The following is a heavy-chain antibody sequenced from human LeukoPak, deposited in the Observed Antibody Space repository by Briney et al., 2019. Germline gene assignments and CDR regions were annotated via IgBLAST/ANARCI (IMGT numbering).Heavy chain of an antibody. Sequence: PSETLSLTCTVSGGSISSGDYYWSWIRQPPGKGLEWIGYIYYSGSTNYNPSLKSRVTISVDTSKNQLSLKLSSVTAADTAIYYCARVPGRPAFDIWGQGTMVTVSS. D-gene: IGHD1-26*01. CDR3: ARVPGRPAFDI. CDR1: GGSISSGDYY. V-gene: IGHV4-61*08. J-gene: IGHJ3*02. CDR2: IYYSGST.